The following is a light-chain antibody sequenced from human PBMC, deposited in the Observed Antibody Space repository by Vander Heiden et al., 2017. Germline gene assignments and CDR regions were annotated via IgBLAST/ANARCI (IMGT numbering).Light chain of an antibody. CDR1: SSDVGGYNY. Sequence: QSALTQPPSASGSPGQSVTISCAGTSSDVGGYNYVSWYQQHPGKVTKLIIYEVTKRPSGVPDRFSGSKSGNTASLTVSGLQAEDEADYYCSSYADRFWVFGGGTKVTVL. CDR2: EVT. J-gene: IGLJ3*02. CDR3: SSYADRFWV. V-gene: IGLV2-8*01.